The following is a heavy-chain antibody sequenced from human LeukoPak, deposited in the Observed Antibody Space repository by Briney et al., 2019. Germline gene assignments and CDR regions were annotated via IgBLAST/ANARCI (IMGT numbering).Heavy chain of an antibody. CDR1: GFTFSSYW. Sequence: GGSLRLSCAASGFTFSSYWMSWVRQAPGKGLEWVANIKQDGSEKYYVDSVKGRFTISRDNAKNSLYLQMNSLRAEDTAVYYCARDQQSFASYGPRYYYYYMDVWGKGTTVTVSS. J-gene: IGHJ6*03. CDR2: IKQDGSEK. V-gene: IGHV3-7*01. D-gene: IGHD5-18*01. CDR3: ARDQQSFASYGPRYYYYYMDV.